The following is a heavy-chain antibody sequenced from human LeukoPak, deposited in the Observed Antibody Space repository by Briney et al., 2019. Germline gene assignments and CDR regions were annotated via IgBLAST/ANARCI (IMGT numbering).Heavy chain of an antibody. V-gene: IGHV3-7*03. CDR3: AKPLWFGELSSFDY. J-gene: IGHJ4*02. D-gene: IGHD3-10*01. Sequence: GGSLRLSCAASGFTFSSYWMSWVRQAPGKGLEWVANIKQGGSEKYYVDSVKGRFTISRDNAKNSLYLQMNSLRAEDTAVYYCAKPLWFGELSSFDYWGQGTLVTVSS. CDR2: IKQGGSEK. CDR1: GFTFSSYW.